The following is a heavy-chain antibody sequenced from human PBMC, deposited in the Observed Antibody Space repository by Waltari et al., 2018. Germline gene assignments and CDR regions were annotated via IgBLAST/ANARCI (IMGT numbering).Heavy chain of an antibody. Sequence: EVQLVASGGGLVQPGRSLRVSCVGSGFTFDDYAMYWVRQRPGKGLEWVAGIGWNSGAIGYAYSVRGRFSTYRDNAKKSLYLQMGRLRPEDTALYYCVKGGWGFGAFYEQHWGQGIQVTVSS. CDR1: GFTFDDYA. CDR3: VKGGWGFGAFYEQH. D-gene: IGHD3-10*01. CDR2: IGWNSGAI. V-gene: IGHV3-9*01. J-gene: IGHJ4*02.